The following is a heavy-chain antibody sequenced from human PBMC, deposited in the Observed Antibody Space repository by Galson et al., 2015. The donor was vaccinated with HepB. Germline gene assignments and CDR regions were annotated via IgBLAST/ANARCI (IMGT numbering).Heavy chain of an antibody. J-gene: IGHJ4*02. CDR2: LIPIFGTA. Sequence: SAKFSCKASGGTFSSYAISWVRQAPGQGLEWMGGLIPIFGTANYAQKFQGRVTITADKSTSTAYMELSSLRSEDTAVYYCARDFPSDQYGDEDDYWGQGTLVTVSS. V-gene: IGHV1-69*06. CDR3: ARDFPSDQYGDEDDY. CDR1: GGTFSSYA. D-gene: IGHD4-17*01.